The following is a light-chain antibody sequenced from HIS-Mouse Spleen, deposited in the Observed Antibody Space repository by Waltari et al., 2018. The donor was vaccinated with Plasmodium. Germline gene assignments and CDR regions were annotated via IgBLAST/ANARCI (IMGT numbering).Light chain of an antibody. CDR2: SNN. J-gene: IGLJ2*01. V-gene: IGLV1-44*01. Sequence: QSVLTQPPSASGTPGQRVTISCSGSSSNIGSNTVNWNQQLPGTAPKLLIYSNNQRPSGVPDRFSGSKSGTSASLAISGLQSEDEADYYCAAWDDSLNGPVFGGRTKLTVL. CDR1: SSNIGSNT. CDR3: AAWDDSLNGPV.